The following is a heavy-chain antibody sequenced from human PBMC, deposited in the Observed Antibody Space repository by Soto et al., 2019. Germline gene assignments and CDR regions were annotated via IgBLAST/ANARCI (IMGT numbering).Heavy chain of an antibody. CDR2: INHSGST. Sequence: SETLSLTCAVYGGSFSGYYWSWIRQPPGKGLEWIGEINHSGSTNYNPSLKSRVTISVDTSKNQFSLKLSSVTAADTAVYYCARGRGYCSSTRCWKDVWGQGTTVTVSS. V-gene: IGHV4-34*01. CDR1: GGSFSGYY. CDR3: ARGRGYCSSTRCWKDV. D-gene: IGHD2-2*01. J-gene: IGHJ6*02.